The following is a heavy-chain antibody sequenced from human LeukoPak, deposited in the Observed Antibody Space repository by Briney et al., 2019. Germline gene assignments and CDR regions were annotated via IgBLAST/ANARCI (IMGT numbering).Heavy chain of an antibody. D-gene: IGHD1-26*01. CDR2: IYSDGTT. CDR3: AREGSGSYYIDFDY. Sequence: PGGSLRLSCAASGFTVSSNYMTWVRQAPGKGLEWVSVIYSDGTTYYADSVKGRFTISRDNLKNILYLEMNSLRTEDTAVYYCAREGSGSYYIDFDYWGRGTLVTVSS. CDR1: GFTVSSNY. V-gene: IGHV3-66*02. J-gene: IGHJ4*02.